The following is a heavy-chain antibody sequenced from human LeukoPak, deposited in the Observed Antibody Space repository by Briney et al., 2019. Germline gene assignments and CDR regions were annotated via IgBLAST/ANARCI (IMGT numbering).Heavy chain of an antibody. J-gene: IGHJ4*02. CDR3: ARDRFMITFGGDPVDY. D-gene: IGHD3-16*01. Sequence: PGGSLRLSCAASGFTFSHYAMHWVRQAPGKGLEWVAVISYHGIDKYYADSVKGRFTISRDNSKNALYLQMNSLRPEDTAVYYCARDRFMITFGGDPVDYWGQGTLVTVSS. CDR2: ISYHGIDK. CDR1: GFTFSHYA. V-gene: IGHV3-30-3*01.